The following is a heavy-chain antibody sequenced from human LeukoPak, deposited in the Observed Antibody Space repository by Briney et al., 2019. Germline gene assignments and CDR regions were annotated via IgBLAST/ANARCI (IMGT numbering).Heavy chain of an antibody. V-gene: IGHV4-59*12. CDR3: ARGQWEPNWFDP. CDR2: IYYSGST. Sequence: PSETLSLTCTVSGGSISSYYWSWIRQPPGKGLEWIGYIYYSGSTNYNPSLKSRVTMSVDTSKNQFSLKLSSVTAADTAVYYCARGQWEPNWFDPWGRGTLVTVSS. D-gene: IGHD1-26*01. CDR1: GGSISSYY. J-gene: IGHJ5*02.